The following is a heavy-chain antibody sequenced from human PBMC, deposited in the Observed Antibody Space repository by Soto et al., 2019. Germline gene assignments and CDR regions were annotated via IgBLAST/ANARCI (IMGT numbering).Heavy chain of an antibody. CDR2: IRSKANSYAT. D-gene: IGHD1-26*01. CDR1: GFTFSSYG. V-gene: IGHV3-73*01. Sequence: GGSLRLSCAASGFTFSSYGMHCVRQASGKGLEWVGRIRSKANSYATAYAASVKGRFTISRDDSKNTAYLQMNSLKTEDTAVYYCTSRIVGATSQTNFDYWGQGTLVTVSS. CDR3: TSRIVGATSQTNFDY. J-gene: IGHJ4*02.